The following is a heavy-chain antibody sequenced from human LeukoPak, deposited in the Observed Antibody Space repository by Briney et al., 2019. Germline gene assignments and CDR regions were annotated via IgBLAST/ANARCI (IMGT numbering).Heavy chain of an antibody. J-gene: IGHJ4*02. CDR1: GFTFSYYA. CDR3: AKDHYGSGSYLDY. CDR2: ISGSGDST. V-gene: IGHV3-23*01. D-gene: IGHD3-10*01. Sequence: GGSLRLSCAASGFTFSYYAMSWVRQAPGKGLEWVSVISGSGDSTSYADSVKGRFTISRDNSKNTLYLQMNSLRAEDTAVYYCAKDHYGSGSYLDYWGQGSLVTVSS.